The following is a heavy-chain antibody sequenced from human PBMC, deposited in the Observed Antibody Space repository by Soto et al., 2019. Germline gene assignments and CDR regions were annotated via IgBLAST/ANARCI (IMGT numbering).Heavy chain of an antibody. V-gene: IGHV4-34*01. Sequence: QVQLQQWGAGLLKPSETLSLTCAVYGGSFSGYYWSWIRQPPGKGLEWIGEINHSGSTNYNPSLKSRVTISVDTSKNQFPLKLGSVTAADTAVYYCASATTVTSYYFDYWGQGTLVTVSS. CDR1: GGSFSGYY. J-gene: IGHJ4*02. D-gene: IGHD4-17*01. CDR3: ASATTVTSYYFDY. CDR2: INHSGST.